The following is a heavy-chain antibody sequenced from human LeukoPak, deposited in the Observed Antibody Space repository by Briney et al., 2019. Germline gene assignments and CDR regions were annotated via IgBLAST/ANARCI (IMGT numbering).Heavy chain of an antibody. CDR1: GGSISSSSYY. CDR2: TYYSGST. V-gene: IGHV4-39*01. D-gene: IGHD5-12*01. J-gene: IGHJ3*02. Sequence: SETLSLTCTVSGGSISSSSYYWGWIRQPPGKGLEWIGSTYYSGSTYYNPSLQSRVTISVDTSKNQFSLKLSSVTAADTAVYYCARTRIVATTADAFDIWGQGTMVTVSS. CDR3: ARTRIVATTADAFDI.